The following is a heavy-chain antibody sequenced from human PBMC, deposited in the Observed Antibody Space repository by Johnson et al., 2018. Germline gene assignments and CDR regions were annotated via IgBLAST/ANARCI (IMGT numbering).Heavy chain of an antibody. CDR3: ARDPGILGAFDI. D-gene: IGHD2/OR15-2a*01. Sequence: VQLVESGGGLVKPGGSLRLSCAASGFTFSSYSMNWVRQAPGQGLAWVSSISSSSSYLYSADSVKVRFTISRDNAKNSLYLQMNSLSAEDTAVSYCARDPGILGAFDIWGQGTRVTVSS. J-gene: IGHJ3*02. CDR2: ISSSSSYL. V-gene: IGHV3-21*01. CDR1: GFTFSSYS.